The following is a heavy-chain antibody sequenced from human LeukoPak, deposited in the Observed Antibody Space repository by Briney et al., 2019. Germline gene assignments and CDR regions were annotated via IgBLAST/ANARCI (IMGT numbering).Heavy chain of an antibody. V-gene: IGHV3-53*01. CDR1: GFTVSSNY. J-gene: IGHJ5*02. D-gene: IGHD2-2*01. Sequence: PGGSLRLSCAASGFTVSSNYMSWVRQAPGKGLEWVSVIYSGGSTYYADSVKGRFTISRVNSKNTLYLQMNSLRAEDTAVYYCAREVVVPAAGRWFDPWGQGTLVTVSS. CDR3: AREVVVPAAGRWFDP. CDR2: IYSGGST.